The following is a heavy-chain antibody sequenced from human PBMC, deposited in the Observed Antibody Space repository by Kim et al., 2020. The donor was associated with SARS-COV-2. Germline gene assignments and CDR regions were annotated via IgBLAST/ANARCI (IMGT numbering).Heavy chain of an antibody. J-gene: IGHJ4*02. D-gene: IGHD3-9*01. Sequence: GGSLRLSCAASGFTFSSYAMSWVRQAPGKGLEWVPAISGSGGSTYYADSVKGRFTISRDNSKNTLYLQMNSLRAEDTAVYYCSKSYDILTGYPRLFVYWGQGTLVTVSS. V-gene: IGHV3-23*01. CDR2: ISGSGGST. CDR3: SKSYDILTGYPRLFVY. CDR1: GFTFSSYA.